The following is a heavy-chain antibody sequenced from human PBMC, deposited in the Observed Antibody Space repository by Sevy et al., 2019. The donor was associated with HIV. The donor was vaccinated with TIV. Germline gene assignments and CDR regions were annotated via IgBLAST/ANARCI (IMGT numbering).Heavy chain of an antibody. J-gene: IGHJ3*02. Sequence: SETLSLTCAVYGGSFSGYYWSWIRQPPGKGLEWIGEINHSGSTNYNPSLKSRVTISVDTSKNQLSLKLSSVTAADTAVYYCARVQSRITMVRGAPSGNAFDIWGQGTMVTVSS. CDR3: ARVQSRITMVRGAPSGNAFDI. CDR2: INHSGST. D-gene: IGHD3-10*01. CDR1: GGSFSGYY. V-gene: IGHV4-34*01.